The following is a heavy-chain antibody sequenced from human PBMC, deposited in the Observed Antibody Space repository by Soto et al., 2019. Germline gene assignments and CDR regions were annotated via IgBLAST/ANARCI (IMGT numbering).Heavy chain of an antibody. CDR2: MDPDSGKK. Sequence: QVQLVQSGAEVKKPGASVKVSCKASGYTFTSHKINWARQATGQGLEWMGWMDPDSGKKAYVQKLQGRVTMTRNTSIATANMELNSLRSEDTAMYYCARQHDDYLGGVNGFDPWGQGTLVNVSS. J-gene: IGHJ5*02. V-gene: IGHV1-8*01. CDR1: GYTFTSHK. CDR3: ARQHDDYLGGVNGFDP. D-gene: IGHD3-3*01.